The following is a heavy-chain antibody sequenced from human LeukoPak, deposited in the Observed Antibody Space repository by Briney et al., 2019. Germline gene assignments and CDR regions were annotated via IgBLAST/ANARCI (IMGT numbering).Heavy chain of an antibody. J-gene: IGHJ5*02. Sequence: ASVKVSCKASGYTFTSYGISWVRQAPGQGLEWMGLISAYNGNTNYAQKLQGRVTMTTDTSTSTAYMELRSLRSDDTAVYYCARVAYSGSYGWFDPWGQGTLVTVSS. V-gene: IGHV1-18*01. CDR3: ARVAYSGSYGWFDP. D-gene: IGHD1-26*01. CDR2: ISAYNGNT. CDR1: GYTFTSYG.